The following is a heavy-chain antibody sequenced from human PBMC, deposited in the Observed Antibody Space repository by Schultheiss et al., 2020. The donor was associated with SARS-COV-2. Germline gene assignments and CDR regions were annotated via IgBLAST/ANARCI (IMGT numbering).Heavy chain of an antibody. CDR2: ISYDGTNK. D-gene: IGHD3-22*01. CDR3: AKDRRNYYDSSGLKIDY. CDR1: GFTFSSYG. Sequence: GGSLRLSCAASGFTFSSYGIHWVRQAPGKVLEWVAVISYDGTNKYYADSVKGRFTISRDNSKNTLYLQMNSLRAEDTAVYYCAKDRRNYYDSSGLKIDYWGQGTLVTVSS. V-gene: IGHV3-30*18. J-gene: IGHJ4*02.